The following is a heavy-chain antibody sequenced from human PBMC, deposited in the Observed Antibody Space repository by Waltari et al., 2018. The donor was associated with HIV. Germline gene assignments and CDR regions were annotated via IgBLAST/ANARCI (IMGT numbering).Heavy chain of an antibody. CDR2: VWYDGTNK. V-gene: IGHV3-33*01. J-gene: IGHJ6*02. CDR1: GFTFSSYG. D-gene: IGHD2-15*01. CDR3: ARDRSEGGGYYYYGLDV. Sequence: QVQLVESGGGVVQPGRSLRLSCAASGFTFSSYGMHWVRQAPGKGLEGVACVWYDGTNKDYADSGKGRFTISRDNSKNTLYLQMNSLRAEDTAVYYCARDRSEGGGYYYYGLDVWGQGTTVTVSS.